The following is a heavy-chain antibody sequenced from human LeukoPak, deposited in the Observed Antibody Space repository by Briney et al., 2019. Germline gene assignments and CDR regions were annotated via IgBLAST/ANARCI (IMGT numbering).Heavy chain of an antibody. Sequence: ASVKGSCKASGYTFTSYDINWVRQATGQGLEWMGWMNPNSGNTGYAQKFQGRVTMTRNTSISTAYMELSSLRSEDTAVYYCARSENFDFWSGYPYYYYGMDVWGQGTTVTVSS. V-gene: IGHV1-8*01. D-gene: IGHD3-3*01. CDR2: MNPNSGNT. J-gene: IGHJ6*02. CDR3: ARSENFDFWSGYPYYYYGMDV. CDR1: GYTFTSYD.